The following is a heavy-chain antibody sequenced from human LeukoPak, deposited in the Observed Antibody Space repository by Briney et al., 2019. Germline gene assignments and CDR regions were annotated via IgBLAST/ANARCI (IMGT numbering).Heavy chain of an antibody. Sequence: GGSLRLSCAASGFTFNNYWMSWVRQAPGKGLEWLANIKEDGSRKYYVDSVKGRFTISRDNAKKSLFLQMNSLRAEDTAVYYCARDGVTSSVVYWGHGTLVTVSS. J-gene: IGHJ4*01. CDR3: ARDGVTSSVVY. D-gene: IGHD2-21*02. V-gene: IGHV3-7*01. CDR1: GFTFNNYW. CDR2: IKEDGSRK.